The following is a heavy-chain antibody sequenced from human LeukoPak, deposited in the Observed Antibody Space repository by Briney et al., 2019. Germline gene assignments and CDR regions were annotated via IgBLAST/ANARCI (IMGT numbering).Heavy chain of an antibody. V-gene: IGHV3-21*01. CDR2: ISRTSEST. Sequence: NPGGSLRPSCPASGSSLNTNSITWVRQPPGKGLEWVSFISRTSESTFYADYVKGRITSSRDNAKDSLYLQMSGLSGDDTATYYGARGATDTTRWVDPWGQGTLVTVSS. J-gene: IGHJ5*02. CDR1: GSSLNTNS. D-gene: IGHD1-7*01. CDR3: ARGATDTTRWVDP.